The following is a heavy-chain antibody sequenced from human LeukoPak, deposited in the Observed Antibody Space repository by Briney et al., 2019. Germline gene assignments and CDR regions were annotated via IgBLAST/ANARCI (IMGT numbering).Heavy chain of an antibody. D-gene: IGHD2-2*01. CDR2: IFSGST. CDR1: GASIGGSHFH. J-gene: IGHJ4*02. CDR3: ARRGITYSSSFFAY. V-gene: IGHV4-39*01. Sequence: SETLSLTCTVSGASIGGSHFHWGWIRQPPGKGLEWIGSIFSGSTYYNPSLKSRVTISVDTSKNQFSPKLTSVTAADTATYYCARRGITYSSSFFAYWGQGTLVTVSS.